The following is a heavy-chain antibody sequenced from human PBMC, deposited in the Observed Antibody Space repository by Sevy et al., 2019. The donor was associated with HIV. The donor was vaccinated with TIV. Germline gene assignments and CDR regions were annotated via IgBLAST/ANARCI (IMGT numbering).Heavy chain of an antibody. CDR3: ANQPLTLISPPDS. V-gene: IGHV4-39*01. CDR2: VCYSGST. D-gene: IGHD2-2*01. CDR1: GDSISNSRYY. Sequence: SETLSLTCTVSGDSISNSRYYWGWIRQPPGKGLEWIGSVCYSGSTYYNPSLKSRVTLSIDTSKNQFLLKVNSVTATDTAVYYCANQPLTLISPPDSWGQGTLVTVSS. J-gene: IGHJ4*02.